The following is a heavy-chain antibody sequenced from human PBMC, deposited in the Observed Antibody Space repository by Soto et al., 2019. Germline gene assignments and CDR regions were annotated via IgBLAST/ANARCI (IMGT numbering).Heavy chain of an antibody. CDR1: GGTFSSYA. D-gene: IGHD1-7*01. V-gene: IGHV1-69*12. Sequence: QVQLVQSGAEVKKPGSSVKVSCKASGGTFSSYAISWVRQAPGQGLEWMGGIIPIFGTANYAQKFQGRVTIXAXXSTSTAYMELSSLRSEDTAVYYCARDLEGTTAFDIWGQGTMVTVSS. CDR3: ARDLEGTTAFDI. J-gene: IGHJ3*02. CDR2: IIPIFGTA.